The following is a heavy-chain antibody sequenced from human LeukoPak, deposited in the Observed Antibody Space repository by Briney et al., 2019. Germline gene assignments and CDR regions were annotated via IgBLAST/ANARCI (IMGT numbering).Heavy chain of an antibody. CDR2: LFSNGRI. Sequence: SETLSLTCTVSSGSISSGSYFWGWIRQPPGKGLEWIGNLFSNGRIYYNPSFRSRVNISLDTSKKNFSLNLTSVTAADTAVYYCATSQWLIPSYWGQGTLVTVSS. V-gene: IGHV4-39*02. D-gene: IGHD6-19*01. J-gene: IGHJ4*02. CDR1: SGSISSGSYF. CDR3: ATSQWLIPSY.